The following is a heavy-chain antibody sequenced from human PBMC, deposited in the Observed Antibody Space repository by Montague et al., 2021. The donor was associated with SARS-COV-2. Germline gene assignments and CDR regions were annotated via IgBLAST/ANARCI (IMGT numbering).Heavy chain of an antibody. CDR2: IYFLGNT. Sequence: SETLSLTCSVSGGSISSSNYYWGWIRQSPGKGLEWIGTIYFLGNTYYSPSLKSRVTMSVDTSKNQLSLRLTSVTASDTAIYYCARSAMIRGVFTSWLDPWGQGTLVTVSS. CDR3: ARSAMIRGVFTSWLDP. D-gene: IGHD3-10*01. CDR1: GGSISSSNYY. V-gene: IGHV4-39*01. J-gene: IGHJ5*02.